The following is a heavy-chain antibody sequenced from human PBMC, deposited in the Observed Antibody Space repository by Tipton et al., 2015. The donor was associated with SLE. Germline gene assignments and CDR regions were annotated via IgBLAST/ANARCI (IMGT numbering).Heavy chain of an antibody. V-gene: IGHV4-61*08. D-gene: IGHD2-21*01. J-gene: IGHJ6*02. CDR2: TYYTGST. Sequence: TLSLTCTVSGDSISSGAYRWTWIRQPPGKGLVWIGYTYYTGSTNYNPSLKSRITISVDTSRKQFSLRLSSVTAADTAIYYCARERVSIIPYYYYGLDVWGQGTTVTVSS. CDR3: ARERVSIIPYYYYGLDV. CDR1: GDSISSGAYR.